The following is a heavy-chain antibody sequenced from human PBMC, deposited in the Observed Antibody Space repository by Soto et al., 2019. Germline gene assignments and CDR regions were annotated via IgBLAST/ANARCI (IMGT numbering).Heavy chain of an antibody. CDR2: IIPILGIA. V-gene: IGHV1-69*08. D-gene: IGHD5-12*01. CDR1: GGTFSSYT. CDR3: AREGDGYHFDY. Sequence: QVQLVQSGAEVKKPGSSVKVSCKASGGTFSSYTISWVRQAPGQGLEWMGRIIPILGIANYAQKFQGRVTXTXXKSTSTAYMELSSLRSEDTAVYYWAREGDGYHFDYWGQGTLVTVSS. J-gene: IGHJ4*02.